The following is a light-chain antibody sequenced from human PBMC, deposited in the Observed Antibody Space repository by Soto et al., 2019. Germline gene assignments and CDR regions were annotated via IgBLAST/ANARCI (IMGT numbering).Light chain of an antibody. V-gene: IGKV3-20*01. CDR1: QSVTSSY. J-gene: IGKJ5*01. CDR2: GAS. Sequence: EIVCTQSPCTLSLSPGDIATLSCSASQSVTSSYVAWYQQKPSQAPRLLIYGASSRAPGLPDRFSGSGSGTDFTLTISRLEPEDFAVSYCQQYGNSPITFGQGTRLEIK. CDR3: QQYGNSPIT.